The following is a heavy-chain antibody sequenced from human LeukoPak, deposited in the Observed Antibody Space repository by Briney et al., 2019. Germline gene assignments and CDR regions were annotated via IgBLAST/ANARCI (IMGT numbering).Heavy chain of an antibody. CDR2: IYTSGST. Sequence: SQTLSLTCTVSGGSISSGSYYWSWIRQPAGKGLEWIGRIYTSGSTNYNPSLKSRVTVSVDTSKNQFSLRLSSVTAADTAVYYRARYIYGVWHFDYWGQGTLVTVSS. CDR3: ARYIYGVWHFDY. CDR1: GGSISSGSYY. J-gene: IGHJ4*02. D-gene: IGHD2-8*01. V-gene: IGHV4-61*02.